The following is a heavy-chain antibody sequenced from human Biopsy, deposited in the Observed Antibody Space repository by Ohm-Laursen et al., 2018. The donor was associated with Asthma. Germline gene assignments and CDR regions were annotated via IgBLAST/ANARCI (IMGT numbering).Heavy chain of an antibody. CDR2: LIPVLGTP. CDR1: GDSFSNYA. CDR3: ARGGSYSSRRYYFDY. J-gene: IGHJ4*02. Sequence: VASVKVSCKASGDSFSNYAISWVRQAPGQGLEWMGGLIPVLGTPDHAQMFEGRVTITADKSTSTAYMELSSLRSEDTAVYYCARGGSYSSRRYYFDYWGQGTLVTVSS. V-gene: IGHV1-69*10. D-gene: IGHD1-26*01.